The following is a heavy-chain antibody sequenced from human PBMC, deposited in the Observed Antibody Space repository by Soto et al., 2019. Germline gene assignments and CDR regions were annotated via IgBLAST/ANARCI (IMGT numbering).Heavy chain of an antibody. CDR2: INHSGST. D-gene: IGHD1-26*01. V-gene: IGHV4-34*01. Sequence: SETLSLTCAVYGGSFSGYYWSWIRQPPGKGLEWIGEINHSGSTNYNPSLKSRVTISVDTSKNQFSLKLSSVTAADTAVYYCAGVRIVAGRTLGHYYYYGMDVWGQGTTVTVSS. CDR3: AGVRIVAGRTLGHYYYYGMDV. CDR1: GGSFSGYY. J-gene: IGHJ6*02.